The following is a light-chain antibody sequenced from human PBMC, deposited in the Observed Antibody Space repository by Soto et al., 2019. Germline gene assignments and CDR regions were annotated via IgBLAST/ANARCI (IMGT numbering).Light chain of an antibody. J-gene: IGKJ1*01. CDR3: QQYGSSLWT. CDR1: QSVSSSY. CDR2: GAS. V-gene: IGKV3-20*01. Sequence: EIVMTQSPGTLSLSPWEKATLSCRSSQSVSSSYLAWYQQKPGQAPRLLIYGASSRATGIPARFSGSGSGTDFTLTISRLEPEDFAVYYCQQYGSSLWTFGQGTKVDIK.